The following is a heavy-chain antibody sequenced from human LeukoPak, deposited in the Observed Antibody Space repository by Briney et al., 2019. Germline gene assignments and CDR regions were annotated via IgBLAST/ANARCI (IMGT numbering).Heavy chain of an antibody. CDR1: GFTFSIYG. D-gene: IGHD3-10*01. V-gene: IGHV3-23*01. J-gene: IGHJ5*02. CDR3: AKSIIRGGVAPFDP. CDR2: ISGSGDRT. Sequence: GGSLRLSCATSGFTFSIYGMSWVRQPPGKGLEWVSAISGSGDRTYYADSVKGRFTISRDNSMDTLYLQMTSLSAEDTAVYYCAKSIIRGGVAPFDPWGQGTLVTVSS.